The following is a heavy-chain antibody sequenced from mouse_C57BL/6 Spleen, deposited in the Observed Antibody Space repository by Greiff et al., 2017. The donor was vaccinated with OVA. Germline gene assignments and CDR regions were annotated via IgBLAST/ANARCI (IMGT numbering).Heavy chain of an antibody. CDR2: IYPGGGGT. Sequence: QVQLQQSGPELVKPGASVKISCKASGYAFSSSWMNWVKQRPGKGLEWIGRIYPGGGGTNYNGKFKGKATLTADKSSSTAYMQLSSLTSEDSAVYFCARGGYYVDYAMDYWGQGTSVTGSS. J-gene: IGHJ4*01. CDR1: GYAFSSSW. V-gene: IGHV1-82*01. D-gene: IGHD2-3*01. CDR3: ARGGYYVDYAMDY.